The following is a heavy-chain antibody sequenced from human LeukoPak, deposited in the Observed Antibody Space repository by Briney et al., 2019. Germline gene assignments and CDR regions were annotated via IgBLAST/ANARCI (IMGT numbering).Heavy chain of an antibody. J-gene: IGHJ4*02. Sequence: PSETLSLTCTVSGGSISGYFWSWIRQPAGKGLEWIGLIYTSGSTSYNPSLKSRVTMSVDTSKNQFSLKLTSVTAADTAVYYCARTYSSAKAYFDYWGQGTLVIVSS. CDR3: ARTYSSAKAYFDY. CDR1: GGSISGYF. CDR2: IYTSGST. D-gene: IGHD6-25*01. V-gene: IGHV4-4*07.